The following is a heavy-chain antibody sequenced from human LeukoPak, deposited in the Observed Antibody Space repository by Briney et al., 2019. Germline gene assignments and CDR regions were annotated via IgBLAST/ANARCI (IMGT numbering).Heavy chain of an antibody. CDR1: GLDFRNAW. CDR3: TTGDRGWQDY. CDR2: IKRNTDIGTP. J-gene: IGHJ4*02. V-gene: IGHV3-15*01. D-gene: IGHD6-19*01. Sequence: GGSLRLSCAASGLDFRNAWMSWVRQAPGKWLEWVAHIKRNTDIGTPNYGAPVEGRFTVARDDSKNTLYLQMNSLKIEDTAVYYCTTGDRGWQDYWGQGTLVTVSS.